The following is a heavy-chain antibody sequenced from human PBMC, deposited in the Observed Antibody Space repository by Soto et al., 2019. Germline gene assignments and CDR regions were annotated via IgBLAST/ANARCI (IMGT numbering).Heavy chain of an antibody. CDR3: ASLDTARIQIAGY. Sequence: PLETLSLTCTVSGGSVSSNSYSWGWIRQSPGKGLEWIGTIYSSENTYYNPSLVSRVTISVDTSMNEFSLRLSSVTAADTAVYYCASLDTARIQIAGYWGQGIQVTVSS. D-gene: IGHD5-18*01. CDR2: IYSSENT. CDR1: GGSVSSNSYS. J-gene: IGHJ4*02. V-gene: IGHV4-39*01.